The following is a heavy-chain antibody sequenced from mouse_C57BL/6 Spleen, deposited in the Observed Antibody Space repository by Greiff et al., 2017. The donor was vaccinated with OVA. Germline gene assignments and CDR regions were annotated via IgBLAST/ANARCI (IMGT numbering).Heavy chain of an antibody. CDR1: GYTFTSYW. J-gene: IGHJ2*01. CDR3: AREGAPTLYFDY. D-gene: IGHD6-1*01. CDR2: IDPSDSET. V-gene: IGHV1-52*01. Sequence: QVQLKQPGAELVRPGSSVKLSCKASGYTFTSYWMHWVKQRPIQGLEWIGNIDPSDSETHYNQKFKDKATLTVDKSSSTAYMQLSSLTSEDSAVYYCAREGAPTLYFDYWGQGTTLTVSS.